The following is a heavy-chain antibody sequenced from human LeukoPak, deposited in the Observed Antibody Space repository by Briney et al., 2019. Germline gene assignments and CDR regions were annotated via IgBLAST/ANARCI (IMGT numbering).Heavy chain of an antibody. CDR3: ARGPDYDYVWGSYRRKVDFDY. Sequence: PSETLSLTCTVSSGSISSYYWSWIRQPAGKGLEWIGRIYTSGSTNYNPSLKSRVTMSVDTSKNQFSLKLSSVTAADTAVYYCARGPDYDYVWGSYRRKVDFDYWGQGTLVTVSS. CDR2: IYTSGST. D-gene: IGHD3-16*02. V-gene: IGHV4-4*07. J-gene: IGHJ4*02. CDR1: SGSISSYY.